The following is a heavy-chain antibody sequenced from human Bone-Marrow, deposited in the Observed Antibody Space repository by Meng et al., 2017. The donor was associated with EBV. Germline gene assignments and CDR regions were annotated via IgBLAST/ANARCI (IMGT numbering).Heavy chain of an antibody. Sequence: GQLVESGGGLVKPGGSLRLSCAASGFTFSSYSMNWVRQAPGKGLEWVSSISSSSSYIYYADSVKGRFTISRDNARNTLYLEMNNLRVEDTGVYYCSADLAGAKDYWGQGTLVTVSS. CDR1: GFTFSSYS. D-gene: IGHD6-13*01. J-gene: IGHJ4*02. V-gene: IGHV3-21*01. CDR3: SADLAGAKDY. CDR2: ISSSSSYI.